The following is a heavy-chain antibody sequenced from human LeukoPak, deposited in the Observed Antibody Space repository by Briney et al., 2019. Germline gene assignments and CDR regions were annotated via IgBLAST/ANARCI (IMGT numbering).Heavy chain of an antibody. D-gene: IGHD5-18*01. CDR1: GGSISSGGYY. J-gene: IGHJ4*02. V-gene: IGHV4-30-2*01. CDR2: IYHSGST. CDR3: ARDLPGSGYHN. Sequence: SETLSLTCTVSGGSISSGGYYWSWIRQPPGKGLEWIGYIYHSGSTYYNPSLKSRVTISVDRSKNQFSLKLSSVTAADTAVYYCARDLPGSGYHNWGQGTLVTVSS.